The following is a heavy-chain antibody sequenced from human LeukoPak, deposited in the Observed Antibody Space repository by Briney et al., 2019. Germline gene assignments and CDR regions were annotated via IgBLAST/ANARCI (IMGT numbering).Heavy chain of an antibody. D-gene: IGHD4-17*01. Sequence: PGGSLRLSCAASGFTFSNYWMHWVRQVPGKGLVWVSRINDDGSATFYADSVRGRFTISRDNTKNSLYLQMDSLTADDTAVYFCACLRGPSDYWGQGTLVTVSS. V-gene: IGHV3-74*01. CDR2: INDDGSAT. J-gene: IGHJ4*02. CDR3: ACLRGPSDY. CDR1: GFTFSNYW.